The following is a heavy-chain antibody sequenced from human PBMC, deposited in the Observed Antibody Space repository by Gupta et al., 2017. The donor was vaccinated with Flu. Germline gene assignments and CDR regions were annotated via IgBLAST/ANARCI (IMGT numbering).Heavy chain of an antibody. CDR2: IHYSGST. J-gene: IGHJ5*02. CDR1: GDSISTNNYY. Sequence: QLQLHESGPRLVKPSATLSLTCTVSGDSISTNNYYWGWVRQPPGKGLEWVATIHYSGSTYYNPSLKSRVTMSVDTSRNQFSVNLRSVTAADTAVYFCARHHAHSCFDPGGQGTLVTVSS. CDR3: ARHHAHSCFDP. V-gene: IGHV4-39*01. D-gene: IGHD4-4*01.